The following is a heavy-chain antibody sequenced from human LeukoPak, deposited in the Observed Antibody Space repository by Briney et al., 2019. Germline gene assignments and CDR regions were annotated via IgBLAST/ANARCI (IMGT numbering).Heavy chain of an antibody. V-gene: IGHV3-66*01. CDR1: GFTVSSNY. CDR3: ARGHNFGRLHPFDY. Sequence: PGGSLRLSCAASGFTVSSNYMSWVRQAPGNRLELVSVIYSGGSTYYADSVKGRFTISRDNSKNTLYLQMNSLRAEDTAVYYCARGHNFGRLHPFDYWGQGTLVTVSS. CDR2: IYSGGST. J-gene: IGHJ4*02. D-gene: IGHD3-9*01.